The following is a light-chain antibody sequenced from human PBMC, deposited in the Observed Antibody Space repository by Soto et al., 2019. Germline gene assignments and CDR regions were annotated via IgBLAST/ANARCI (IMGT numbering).Light chain of an antibody. Sequence: DIQMTQSPSSLSASVGDRVTITCRASQSITSKLNWYQQKPGKVPNLLIYAASSLQSGVPSRFSGSGSGTDFTLPIISRQPEDFAAYYCQQSYRSHPTFGQGTKVDIK. V-gene: IGKV1-39*01. CDR1: QSITSK. CDR3: QQSYRSHPT. CDR2: AAS. J-gene: IGKJ1*01.